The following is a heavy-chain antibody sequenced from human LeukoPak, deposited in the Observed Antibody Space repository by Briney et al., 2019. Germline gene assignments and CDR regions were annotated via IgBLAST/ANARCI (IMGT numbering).Heavy chain of an antibody. V-gene: IGHV4-30-2*01. J-gene: IGHJ4*02. Sequence: PSQTLSLTCGVSGGSISTGGYAWSWIRQPPGKGLEYIGYIYDDGSSYYNPSLKSRVTISLDKSQNQFSLKLTSVTAADTAVYYCARLLGATKGFDYWGQGTLVIVSS. D-gene: IGHD1-26*01. CDR2: IYDDGSS. CDR3: ARLLGATKGFDY. CDR1: GGSISTGGYA.